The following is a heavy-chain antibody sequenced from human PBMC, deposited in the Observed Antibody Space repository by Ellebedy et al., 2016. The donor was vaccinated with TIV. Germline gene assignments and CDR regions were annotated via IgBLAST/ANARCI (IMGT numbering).Heavy chain of an antibody. CDR2: INPSGGST. J-gene: IGHJ3*02. D-gene: IGHD6-13*01. Sequence: ASVKVSCXASGYTFTSYYMHWVRQAPGQGLEWMGIINPSGGSTSYAQKFQGRVTMTRDTSSSTVYMELSSLRSEDTAVYYCAAAAGAGDDAFDIWGQGTMVTVSS. CDR1: GYTFTSYY. CDR3: AAAAGAGDDAFDI. V-gene: IGHV1-46*01.